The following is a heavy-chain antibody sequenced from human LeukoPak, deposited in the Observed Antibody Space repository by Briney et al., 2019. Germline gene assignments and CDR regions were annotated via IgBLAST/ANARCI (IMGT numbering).Heavy chain of an antibody. CDR2: ISSSGSTI. V-gene: IGHV3-48*03. D-gene: IGHD3-16*01. CDR1: GFTFSSYE. CDR3: ARVDLGDAFDI. J-gene: IGHJ3*02. Sequence: GGSLRLSCAASGFTFSSYEMNWVRQAPGKGLEGVSYISSSGSTIYYADSVKGRFTISRDNAKNSLYLQMNSLRAEDTAVYYCARVDLGDAFDIWGQGTMVTVSS.